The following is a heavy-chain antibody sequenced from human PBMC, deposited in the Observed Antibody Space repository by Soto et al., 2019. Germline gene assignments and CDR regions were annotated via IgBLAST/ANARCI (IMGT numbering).Heavy chain of an antibody. J-gene: IGHJ6*02. CDR1: GFTFSDYY. CDR2: ISSSGSTI. CDR3: ARDRGDSNYYYYGMDV. D-gene: IGHD2-21*02. V-gene: IGHV3-11*01. Sequence: GSLRLSCAASGFTFSDYYMSWIRQAPGKGLEWVSYISSSGSTIYYADSVKGRFTISRDNAKNSLYLQMNSLRAEDTAVYYCARDRGDSNYYYYGMDVWGQGTTVTVSS.